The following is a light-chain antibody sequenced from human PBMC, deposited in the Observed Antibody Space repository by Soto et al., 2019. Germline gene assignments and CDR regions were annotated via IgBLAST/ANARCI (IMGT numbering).Light chain of an antibody. CDR3: QSYDSSLSGSV. V-gene: IGLV1-40*01. J-gene: IGLJ1*01. CDR1: SSNIGAGYY. Sequence: QLVLTQPPSVSGAPGQRVTISCTGNSSNIGAGYYVHWYQQLPGTAPKLVIFGNSNRPSGVPDRFSGSKSGTSASLAITGLQAEDEADYFCQSYDSSLSGSVFGPGTKLTVL. CDR2: GNS.